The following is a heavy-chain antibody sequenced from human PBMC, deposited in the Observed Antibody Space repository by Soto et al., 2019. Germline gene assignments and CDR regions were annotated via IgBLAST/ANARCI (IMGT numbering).Heavy chain of an antibody. D-gene: IGHD1-7*01. CDR3: TRDRSGTMLF. CDR2: MNQDGSER. V-gene: IGHV3-7*01. Sequence: PGGSLRLSCTASGFTFSNYGMSWVRQAPGEGLEWVANMNQDGSERYYVDSVKGRFTISRDNAKNSLYLQVSSLRAEDTAIYYCTRDRSGTMLFWGQGTLVTVSS. CDR1: GFTFSNYG. J-gene: IGHJ4*02.